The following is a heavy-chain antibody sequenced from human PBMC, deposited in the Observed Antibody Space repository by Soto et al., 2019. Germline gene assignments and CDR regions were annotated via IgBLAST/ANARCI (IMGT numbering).Heavy chain of an antibody. CDR1: GVTFSSYA. Sequence: QVQLVESGGGVVQPGRSLRLSCAASGVTFSSYAMHWVRQAPGKGLEWVAVISYDGSNKYYADSVKGRFTISRDNSKNTLYLQMNSLRAEDTAVYYCARDSRAGERYSYGPDYWGQGTLVTVSS. D-gene: IGHD5-18*01. V-gene: IGHV3-30-3*01. J-gene: IGHJ4*02. CDR3: ARDSRAGERYSYGPDY. CDR2: ISYDGSNK.